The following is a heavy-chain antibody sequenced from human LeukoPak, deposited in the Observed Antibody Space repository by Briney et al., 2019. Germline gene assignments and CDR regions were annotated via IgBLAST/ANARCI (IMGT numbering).Heavy chain of an antibody. V-gene: IGHV3-23*01. CDR2: LSGSGRGGST. D-gene: IGHD6-13*01. CDR1: GFTFSSYA. J-gene: IGHJ4*02. Sequence: RSGGSLRLSCAASGFTFSSYAMNWVRQAPGKGLEWVSGLSGSGRGGSTYYAASVMGRFTISRENSKNTLYLQMNSLRAEDTAVYYCAQSLAAAGNYWGQGTLVTVSS. CDR3: AQSLAAAGNY.